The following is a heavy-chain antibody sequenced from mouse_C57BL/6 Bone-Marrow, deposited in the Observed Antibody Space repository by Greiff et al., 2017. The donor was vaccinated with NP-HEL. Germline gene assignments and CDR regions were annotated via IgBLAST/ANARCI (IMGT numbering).Heavy chain of an antibody. CDR1: GFSLTSYG. CDR3: ARHKGYYGSSYHWYFDV. V-gene: IGHV2-6-1*01. Sequence: VKLVESGPGLVAPSQCLSITCTVSGFSLTSYGVHWVRQPPGKGLEWLVVIWSDGSTTYNSALKSRLSISKDNSKSQVFLKMNSLQTDDTAMYYCARHKGYYGSSYHWYFDVWGTGTTVTVSS. J-gene: IGHJ1*03. D-gene: IGHD1-1*01. CDR2: IWSDGST.